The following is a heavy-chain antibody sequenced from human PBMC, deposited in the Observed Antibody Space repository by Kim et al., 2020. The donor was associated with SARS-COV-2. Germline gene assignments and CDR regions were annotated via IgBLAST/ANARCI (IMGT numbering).Heavy chain of an antibody. CDR1: GGTFSSYA. Sequence: SVKVSCKASGGTFSSYAISWVRQAPGQGLEWMGGIIPIFGTANYAQKFQGRVTITADESTSTAYMELSSLRSEDTAVYYCARDPSYYDIALPDDAFDIWGQGTMVTVSS. J-gene: IGHJ3*02. V-gene: IGHV1-69*13. CDR3: ARDPSYYDIALPDDAFDI. D-gene: IGHD3-22*01. CDR2: IIPIFGTA.